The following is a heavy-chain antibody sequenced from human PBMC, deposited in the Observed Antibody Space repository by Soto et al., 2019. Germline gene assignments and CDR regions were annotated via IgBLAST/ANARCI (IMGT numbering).Heavy chain of an antibody. D-gene: IGHD6-13*01. CDR3: ASYIAASPTLDY. J-gene: IGHJ4*02. CDR2: IYYSGST. CDR1: GGSISSGGYY. Sequence: PSETLSLTCTVSGGSISSGGYYWSWIRQPPGKGLEWIGIIYYSGSTYYNPSLKSRVTISVDTSKNQFSLKLSSVTAADTAVYYCASYIAASPTLDYWGQGTLVTVSS. V-gene: IGHV4-39*01.